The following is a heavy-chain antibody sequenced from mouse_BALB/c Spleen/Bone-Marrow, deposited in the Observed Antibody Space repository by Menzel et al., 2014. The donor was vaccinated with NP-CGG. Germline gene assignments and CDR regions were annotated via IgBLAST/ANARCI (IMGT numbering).Heavy chain of an antibody. J-gene: IGHJ2*01. CDR3: TRGWDGYYFDY. CDR2: IDTSDTYT. Sequence: VKLMESGAELVMPGASVKMSCKASGYTFTDYWMHWVKRRPGQSLEWIGAIDTSDTYTNYNQKFKGKATLTVDESSSTAYMQLSSLTSEDSAVYFCTRGWDGYYFDYWGQGTTLTVSS. D-gene: IGHD4-1*01. CDR1: GYTFTDYW. V-gene: IGHV1-69*01.